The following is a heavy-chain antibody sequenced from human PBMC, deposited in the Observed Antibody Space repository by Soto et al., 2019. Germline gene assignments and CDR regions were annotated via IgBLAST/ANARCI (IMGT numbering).Heavy chain of an antibody. Sequence: SPTLSLTCAISGDSVSSNSAAWNWIRQSPSRGLEWLGRTYYRSKWYNDYAVSVKSRITINPDTSKNQFSLQLNSVTPEDTAVYYCARDLAAAGGGLAYYYYYGMDVWGQGTTVTVSS. J-gene: IGHJ6*02. CDR3: ARDLAAAGGGLAYYYYYGMDV. CDR1: GDSVSSNSAA. CDR2: TYYRSKWYN. D-gene: IGHD6-13*01. V-gene: IGHV6-1*01.